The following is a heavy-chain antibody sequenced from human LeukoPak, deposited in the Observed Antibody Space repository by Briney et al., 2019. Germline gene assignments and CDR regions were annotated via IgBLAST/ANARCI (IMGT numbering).Heavy chain of an antibody. D-gene: IGHD5-12*01. V-gene: IGHV4-39*07. J-gene: IGHJ6*03. CDR1: GGSISSSSYY. CDR2: IYYSGST. CDR3: ARGLIFSPRTPKRGYSGYDSKGKSYYYMDV. Sequence: PSETLSLTCTVSGGSISSSSYYWGWIRPPPGKGLEWIGSIYYSGSTNYNPSLKSRLTISVDTSKNQFSLKLSSVHAADTAVYYCARGLIFSPRTPKRGYSGYDSKGKSYYYMDVWGKGTTVTVSS.